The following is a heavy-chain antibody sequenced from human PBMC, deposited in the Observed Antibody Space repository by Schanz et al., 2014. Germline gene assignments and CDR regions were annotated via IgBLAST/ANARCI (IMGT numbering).Heavy chain of an antibody. CDR2: VYFSGTT. Sequence: QLQLQESGPGLVKPSETLSLTCTVSGGSISSGESYWGWIRQSPAGGLQDIGSVYFSGTTAYSPSLKGRFTISVDTSKNQFSLMLASVTAADTAVYFCARHGGYYDVLNSFDIWGQGTLVTVSS. CDR1: GGSISSGESY. D-gene: IGHD3-16*01. V-gene: IGHV4-39*01. J-gene: IGHJ5*02. CDR3: ARHGGYYDVLNSFDI.